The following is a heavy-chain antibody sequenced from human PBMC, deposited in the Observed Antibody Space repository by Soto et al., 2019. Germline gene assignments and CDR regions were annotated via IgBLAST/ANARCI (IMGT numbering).Heavy chain of an antibody. CDR1: GGTFSSYA. Sequence: SVKVSCKASGGTFSSYAISWVRQAPGQGLEWMGGIIPIFGTANYAQKFQGRVTITADESTSTAYMDLSSLISEDTAVYYCARDSSEGCGDHYFDYWGQGTLVTVSS. D-gene: IGHD4-17*01. V-gene: IGHV1-69*13. CDR3: ARDSSEGCGDHYFDY. CDR2: IIPIFGTA. J-gene: IGHJ4*02.